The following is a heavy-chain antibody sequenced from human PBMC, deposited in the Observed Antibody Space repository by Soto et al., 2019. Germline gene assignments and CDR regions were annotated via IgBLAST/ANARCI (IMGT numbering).Heavy chain of an antibody. D-gene: IGHD3-10*01. CDR1: GFTFSSYA. CDR3: ARVDLPFMVRGVTNDY. Sequence: GGSLRLSCAASGFTFSSYAMHWVRQAPGKGLEWVAVISYDGSNKYYADSVKGRFTISRDNSKNTLYLQMNSLRAEDTAVYYCARVDLPFMVRGVTNDYWGQGTLVTVSS. J-gene: IGHJ4*02. CDR2: ISYDGSNK. V-gene: IGHV3-30-3*01.